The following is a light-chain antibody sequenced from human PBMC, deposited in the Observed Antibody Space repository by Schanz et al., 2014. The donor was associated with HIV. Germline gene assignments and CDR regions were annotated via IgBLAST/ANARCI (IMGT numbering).Light chain of an antibody. Sequence: IQMTQSPSTLSASVGDRVTITCRASQSIGNSLAWYQQKPGRAPKLLIYDASNLETGVPSRFSGRRSGRDFTFTISSLQPDDIATYYCQQYDNLPFTFGPGTKVDIK. J-gene: IGKJ3*01. CDR3: QQYDNLPFT. V-gene: IGKV1-33*01. CDR2: DAS. CDR1: QSIGNS.